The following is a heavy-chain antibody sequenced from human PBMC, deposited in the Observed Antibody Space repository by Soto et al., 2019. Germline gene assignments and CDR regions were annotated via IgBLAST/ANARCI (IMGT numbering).Heavy chain of an antibody. J-gene: IGHJ6*02. V-gene: IGHV3-7*03. D-gene: IGHD6-6*01. CDR1: GFTFSSYW. CDR2: IKQDGSEK. CDR3: ARDRLYSSSSRNYYGMDV. Sequence: GGSLRLSCAASGFTFSSYWMSWVRQAPGKGLEWVANIKQDGSEKYYVDSVKGRFTISRDNAKNSLYLQMNSLRAEDTAVYYCARDRLYSSSSRNYYGMDVWGQGTTVTVSS.